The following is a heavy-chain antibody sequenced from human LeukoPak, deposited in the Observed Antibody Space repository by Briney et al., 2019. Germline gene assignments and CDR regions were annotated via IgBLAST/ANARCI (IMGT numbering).Heavy chain of an antibody. D-gene: IGHD4/OR15-4a*01. CDR3: ARGPPPHVTMTWFDP. J-gene: IGHJ5*02. CDR2: ISSRSDTI. V-gene: IGHV3-48*02. Sequence: GGSLRLSCAASGFTFTSYTMNWVRQAPVKGLEWVSYISSRSDTIYYADSVKGRFTISRDNAKNSLYLQMNSLRDEDTAVYYCARGPPPHVTMTWFDPWGQGTLVTVSS. CDR1: GFTFTSYT.